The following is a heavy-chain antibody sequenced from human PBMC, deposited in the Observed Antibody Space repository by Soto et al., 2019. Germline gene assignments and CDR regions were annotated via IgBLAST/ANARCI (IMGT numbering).Heavy chain of an antibody. CDR3: AKDLGHGGRGAFDI. CDR1: GFTFSSYG. Sequence: QVQLVESGGGVVQPGRSLRLSCAASGFTFSSYGMHWVRQAPGKGLEWVAVISYDGSNKYYSDSVKGRFTISRDKSKNTLYLQMNSQRSEDTAVYYCAKDLGHGGRGAFDIWSQGTMVTVSS. CDR2: ISYDGSNK. J-gene: IGHJ3*02. V-gene: IGHV3-30*18. D-gene: IGHD7-27*01.